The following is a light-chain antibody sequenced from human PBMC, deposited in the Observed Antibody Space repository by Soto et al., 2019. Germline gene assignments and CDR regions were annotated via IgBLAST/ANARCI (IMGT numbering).Light chain of an antibody. Sequence: DIQMTQSPSSLSASLGDRVTITCRASRTIDNYLNWYQQKPGRAPELLVYATSSLQSGVPSRFTGGGSGTHFPLTISGLQPEDFATYFCQQSYNTPITFGQGTRLEIK. CDR2: ATS. CDR1: RTIDNY. V-gene: IGKV1-39*01. CDR3: QQSYNTPIT. J-gene: IGKJ5*01.